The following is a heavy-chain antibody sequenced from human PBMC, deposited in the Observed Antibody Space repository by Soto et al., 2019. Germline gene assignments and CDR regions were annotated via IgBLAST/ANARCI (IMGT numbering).Heavy chain of an antibody. J-gene: IGHJ6*02. Sequence: PPETLSLTCAVYGGSFSGYYWSWIRQPPGKGLEWIGEINHSGSTNYNPSLKSRVTISVDTSKNQFSLKLSSVTAADTAVYYCARLDSYGYYYYGMDVWGQGTTVTVSS. CDR3: ARLDSYGYYYYGMDV. V-gene: IGHV4-34*01. D-gene: IGHD5-18*01. CDR2: INHSGST. CDR1: GGSFSGYY.